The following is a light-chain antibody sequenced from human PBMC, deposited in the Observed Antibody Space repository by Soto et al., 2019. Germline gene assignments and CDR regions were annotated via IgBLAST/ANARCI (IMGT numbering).Light chain of an antibody. Sequence: DIQMTQAPSTLSGAVGDRVTITCRASQTISSWLAWYPQKPGRAPKLLIYKGSTLKSGVPSRFSGSGSGTEFTLTISSLQPDDFATYYCQLYNSYSEAFGQGTKVDI. J-gene: IGKJ1*01. CDR1: QTISSW. V-gene: IGKV1-5*03. CDR2: KGS. CDR3: QLYNSYSEA.